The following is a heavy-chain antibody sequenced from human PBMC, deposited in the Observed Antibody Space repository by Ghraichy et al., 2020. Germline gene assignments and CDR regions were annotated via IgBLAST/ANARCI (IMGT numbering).Heavy chain of an antibody. V-gene: IGHV3-21*01. J-gene: IGHJ4*02. CDR2: ISSSGSYI. CDR3: ARDRYGDYDFDY. CDR1: GFTFSSYS. D-gene: IGHD2-21*02. Sequence: GGSLRLSCATSGFTFSSYSLNWVRQAPGKGLEWVSSISSSGSYIYYADSVKGRFTISRDNAKNSLYLQMNSLRAEDTAVYYCARDRYGDYDFDYWGQGTLVTVSS.